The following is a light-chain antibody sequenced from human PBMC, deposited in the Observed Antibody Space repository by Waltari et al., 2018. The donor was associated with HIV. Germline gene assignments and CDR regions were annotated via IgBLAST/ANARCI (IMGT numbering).Light chain of an antibody. Sequence: QSALTQPASVSGSPGQSITISCSGASSDIADYNYVSWYQQPRGKAPKLMIFEVNKRPSGVSNRFSASKSGYTASLTIYGLQAEDEADYYCSSYTSGSTIFGGGTKLTVL. V-gene: IGLV2-14*01. CDR3: SSYTSGSTI. J-gene: IGLJ2*01. CDR1: SSDIADYNY. CDR2: EVN.